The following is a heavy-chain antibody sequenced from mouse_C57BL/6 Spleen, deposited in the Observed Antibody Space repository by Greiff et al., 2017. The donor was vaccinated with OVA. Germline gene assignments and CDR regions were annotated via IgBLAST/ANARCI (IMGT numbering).Heavy chain of an antibody. CDR3: ARRETGTGYFDV. Sequence: EVQVVESGGGLVKPGGSLKLSCAASGFTFSSYAMSWVRQTPEKRLEWVATISDGGSYTYYPDNVKGRFTISRDNAKNNLYLQMSHLKSEDTAMDYCARRETGTGYFDVWGTGTTVTVSS. CDR1: GFTFSSYA. V-gene: IGHV5-4*01. D-gene: IGHD4-1*01. J-gene: IGHJ1*03. CDR2: ISDGGSYT.